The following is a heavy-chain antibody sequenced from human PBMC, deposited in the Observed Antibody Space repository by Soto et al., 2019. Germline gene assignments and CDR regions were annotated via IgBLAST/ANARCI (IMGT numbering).Heavy chain of an antibody. J-gene: IGHJ6*03. CDR3: ERAGYNGVCFKPTNCYYYMDV. CDR2: ISSSSSTI. CDR1: GFTFSSYS. Sequence: GGSLRLSCAASGFTFSSYSMNWVRQAPGKGLEWVSYISSSSSTIYYADSVKGRFTISRDDAKNSLYLQMNSLRAEDTAVYYCERAGYNGVCFKPTNCYYYMDVWGKGITVTVS. V-gene: IGHV3-48*01. D-gene: IGHD2-8*01.